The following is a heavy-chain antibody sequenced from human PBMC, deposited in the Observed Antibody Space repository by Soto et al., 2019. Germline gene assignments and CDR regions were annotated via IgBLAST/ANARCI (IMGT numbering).Heavy chain of an antibody. CDR2: ISGGGDGT. J-gene: IGHJ3*01. V-gene: IGHV3-23*01. CDR3: APKGLGSLATYCTTGDCHYAFDV. D-gene: IGHD2-8*01. CDR1: GFTFYNYA. Sequence: EVQLLESGGGLVRPGGSLRLSCAAAGFTFYNYAMNWVRQAPGKGREWVSTISGGGDGTYYADSGKGRFTISRDNSRNTVYLQMNSLRAESPAVYYCAPKGLGSLATYCTTGDCHYAFDVWGQGTLVTVSS.